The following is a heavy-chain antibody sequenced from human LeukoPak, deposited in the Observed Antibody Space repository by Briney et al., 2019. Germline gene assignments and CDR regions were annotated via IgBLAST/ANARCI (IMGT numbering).Heavy chain of an antibody. CDR3: AREGRGQYSGYDDAFDI. CDR2: IYYSGST. CDR1: GGSISSYY. Sequence: SETLSLTCTVSGGSISSYYWSWIRQPPGKGLEWIGYIYYSGSTNYNPSLKSRVTISVDTSKNQFSLKLSSVTAADTAVYYCAREGRGQYSGYDDAFDIWGQGTMVTVSS. V-gene: IGHV4-59*01. D-gene: IGHD5-12*01. J-gene: IGHJ3*02.